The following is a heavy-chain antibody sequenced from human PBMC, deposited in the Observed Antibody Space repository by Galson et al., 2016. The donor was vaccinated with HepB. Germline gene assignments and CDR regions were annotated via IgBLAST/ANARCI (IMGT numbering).Heavy chain of an antibody. D-gene: IGHD2-2*01. CDR2: ISSGSGYI. CDR1: GFTFSSYS. Sequence: SLRLSCAASGFTFSSYSMHWVRQAPGKGLEWVSSISSGSGYIYYADSVKGRFTISRDNAKNSLYLQMHSLRVEDTAVYYCARQGSPTTRGYFQHWGQGTLVTVSS. CDR3: ARQGSPTTRGYFQH. V-gene: IGHV3-21*01. J-gene: IGHJ1*01.